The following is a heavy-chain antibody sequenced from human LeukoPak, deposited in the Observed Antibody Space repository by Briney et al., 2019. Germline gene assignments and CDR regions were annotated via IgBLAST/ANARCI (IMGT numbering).Heavy chain of an antibody. CDR2: ISGSGGST. Sequence: GGSLRLSCAASGFTFSSYAMSWVRQAPGKGLEWVSAISGSGGSTYYADSVKGRFTISRDNSKNTLYLQMHSLRAKDTAVYYCAKDIAVAGTGVFDYWGQGTLVTVSS. V-gene: IGHV3-23*01. J-gene: IGHJ4*02. D-gene: IGHD6-19*01. CDR1: GFTFSSYA. CDR3: AKDIAVAGTGVFDY.